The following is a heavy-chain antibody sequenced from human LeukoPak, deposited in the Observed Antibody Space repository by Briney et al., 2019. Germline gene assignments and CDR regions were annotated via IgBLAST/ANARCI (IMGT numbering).Heavy chain of an antibody. V-gene: IGHV3-33*01. D-gene: IGHD4-17*01. CDR2: IWYDGSNK. CDR3: ARDPYGDLGGYYFDY. Sequence: GRSLRLSCAASGFTFSSYGMHRVRQAPGKGLEWVAVIWYDGSNKYYADSVKGRFTISRDNSKNTLYLQMNSLRAEDTAVYYCARDPYGDLGGYYFDYWGQGTLVTVSS. CDR1: GFTFSSYG. J-gene: IGHJ4*02.